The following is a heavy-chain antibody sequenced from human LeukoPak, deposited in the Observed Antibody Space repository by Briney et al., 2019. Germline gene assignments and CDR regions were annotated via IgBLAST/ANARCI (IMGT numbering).Heavy chain of an antibody. J-gene: IGHJ4*02. D-gene: IGHD5-24*01. Sequence: GGSLRLSCAASGFTFSSYAMHWVRQAPGKGLEWVAVISYDGSNKYYADSVKGRFTISRDNSKNTLYLQMNSLRAEDTAVYYCAREMATIRSSFDYWGQGTLVTVSS. CDR3: AREMATIRSSFDY. V-gene: IGHV3-30*04. CDR1: GFTFSSYA. CDR2: ISYDGSNK.